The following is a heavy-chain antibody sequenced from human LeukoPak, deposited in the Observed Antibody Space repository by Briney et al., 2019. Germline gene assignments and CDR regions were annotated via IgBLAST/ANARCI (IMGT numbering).Heavy chain of an antibody. CDR3: VQVRLAGLFDP. V-gene: IGHV4-59*02. J-gene: IGHJ5*02. CDR1: GASVSAYY. D-gene: IGHD3-3*02. Sequence: SGTLSLTCTVSGASVSAYYWTWIRQPPGKRLEWLGYIHYSGSTNYNPPLNSRVTMSLDASKNQFSLKLSSVSAADTAVYYCVQVRLAGLFDPWGQGTLVTVSS. CDR2: IHYSGST.